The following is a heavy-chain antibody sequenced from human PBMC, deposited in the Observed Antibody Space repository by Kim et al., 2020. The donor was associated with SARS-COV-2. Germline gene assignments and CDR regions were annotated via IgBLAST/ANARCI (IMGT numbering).Heavy chain of an antibody. V-gene: IGHV3-21*01. J-gene: IGHJ4*02. CDR3: ARIGSYHYFDY. CDR2: ISSSSNYI. CDR1: GFTFSSYS. D-gene: IGHD1-26*01. Sequence: GGSLRLSCSASGFTFSSYSMNWVRQAPGKGLEWVSFISSSSNYIYYGDSVKGRFTISRDNAKNSLYLQMNSLRAEDTAVYYCARIGSYHYFDYWGQGTLVTVSS.